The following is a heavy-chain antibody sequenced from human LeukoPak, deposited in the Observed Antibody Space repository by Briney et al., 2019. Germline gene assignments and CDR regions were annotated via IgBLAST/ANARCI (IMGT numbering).Heavy chain of an antibody. CDR3: ARDHSSGWYGWLAY. Sequence: GGSLRLSCAASGFTFSSYAMHWVRQAPGKGLEWVAVISYDGSNKYYADSVKGRFTISRDNSKNTLYLQMNSLRAEDTAVDYFARDHSSGWYGWLAYWGQGTRVTV. J-gene: IGHJ4*02. D-gene: IGHD6-19*01. CDR2: ISYDGSNK. V-gene: IGHV3-30*04. CDR1: GFTFSSYA.